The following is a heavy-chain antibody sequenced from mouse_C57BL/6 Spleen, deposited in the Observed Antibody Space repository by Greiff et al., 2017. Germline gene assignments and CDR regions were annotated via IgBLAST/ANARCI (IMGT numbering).Heavy chain of an antibody. Sequence: QVQLKESGAELVRPGASVTLSCKASGYTFTDYEMHWVKQTPVHGLEWIGAIDPETGGTAYNQKFKGKAILTADKSSSTAYMELRSLTSEDSAVYYCTRSYGYDEVYYFDYWGQGTTLTVSS. J-gene: IGHJ2*01. V-gene: IGHV1-15*01. D-gene: IGHD2-2*01. CDR3: TRSYGYDEVYYFDY. CDR1: GYTFTDYE. CDR2: IDPETGGT.